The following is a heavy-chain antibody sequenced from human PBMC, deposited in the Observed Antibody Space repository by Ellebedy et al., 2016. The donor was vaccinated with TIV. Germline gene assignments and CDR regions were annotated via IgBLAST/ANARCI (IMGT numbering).Heavy chain of an antibody. CDR3: ARQETTVGAFDY. CDR2: VYDAGDL. J-gene: IGHJ4*02. Sequence: MPSETLSLTCSVSGGSVSSLYWNWIRQLPGKRLEWIGYVYDAGDLRYNPSLKSRVTISVDRSKNQFSLRLTSVTAADTAMYYCARQETTVGAFDYWGQGTPVTVSS. D-gene: IGHD4-11*01. CDR1: GGSVSSLY. V-gene: IGHV4-59*08.